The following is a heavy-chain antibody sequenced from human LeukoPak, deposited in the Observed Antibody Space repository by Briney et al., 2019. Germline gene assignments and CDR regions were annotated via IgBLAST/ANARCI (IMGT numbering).Heavy chain of an antibody. CDR1: GFTFSRYS. J-gene: IGHJ6*02. V-gene: IGHV3-48*02. CDR2: ISYSSMTI. CDR3: ARSGVGPTPYYYNGMDV. D-gene: IGHD1-26*01. Sequence: GGSLRLSCAASGFTFSRYSMNWVRQAPGKGLEWVSYISYSSMTIYYADSVEGRFTVSRDNAKTSLYVQMNSLRDEDTAVYYCARSGVGPTPYYYNGMDVWGQGTTVTVSS.